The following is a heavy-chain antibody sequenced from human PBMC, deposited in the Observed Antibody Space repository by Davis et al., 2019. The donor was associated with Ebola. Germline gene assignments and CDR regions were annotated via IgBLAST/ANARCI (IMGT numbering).Heavy chain of an antibody. Sequence: GESLKISCAASGFTFSSYWMSWVRQAPGKGLEWVANIKQDGSEKYYVDSVKGRFTSSRDNAKNSLYLQMNSLRVEDTAVYYCTKNGERGVDYWGQGTLVTVSS. D-gene: IGHD3-10*01. CDR1: GFTFSSYW. J-gene: IGHJ4*02. CDR3: TKNGERGVDY. CDR2: IKQDGSEK. V-gene: IGHV3-7*01.